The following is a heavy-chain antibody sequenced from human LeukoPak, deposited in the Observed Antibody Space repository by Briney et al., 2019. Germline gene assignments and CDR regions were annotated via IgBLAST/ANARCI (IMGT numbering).Heavy chain of an antibody. CDR1: GFTFSSYA. CDR3: ARWDTAMVNDAFDI. V-gene: IGHV3-30-3*01. D-gene: IGHD5-18*01. J-gene: IGHJ3*02. Sequence: PGRSLRLSCAASGFTFSSYAMHWVRQAPGKGLEWVAVISYDESNKYYADSVKGRFTISRDNSKNTLYLQMNSLRAEDTAVYYCARWDTAMVNDAFDIWGQGTMVTVSS. CDR2: ISYDESNK.